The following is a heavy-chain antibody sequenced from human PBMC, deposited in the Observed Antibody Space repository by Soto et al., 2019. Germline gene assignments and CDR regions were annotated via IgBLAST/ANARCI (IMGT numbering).Heavy chain of an antibody. J-gene: IGHJ4*02. CDR3: AGGIAARPLGY. D-gene: IGHD6-6*01. CDR1: GGSISSGGYS. CDR2: IYHSGST. V-gene: IGHV4-30-2*01. Sequence: QLQLQESGSGLVKPSQTLSLTCAVSGGSISSGGYSWSWIRQPPGKGLEWIGYIYHSGSTYYNPSPKXRXPXAXXRSKNQCSLRLSSVTAAATAVYYCAGGIAARPLGYWGQGTLVTVSS.